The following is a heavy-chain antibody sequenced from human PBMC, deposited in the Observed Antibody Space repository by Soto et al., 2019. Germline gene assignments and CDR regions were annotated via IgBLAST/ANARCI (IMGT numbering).Heavy chain of an antibody. CDR2: INHSGST. J-gene: IGHJ6*02. CDR1: GGSISSSNW. D-gene: IGHD3-22*01. CDR3: AGSGYYHNSGMDV. Sequence: SETLSLTCAVSGGSISSSNWWSWVRQPPGKGLEWIGEINHSGSTNYNPSLKSRVTISVDTSKNQFSLKLSSVTAADTAVYYCAGSGYYHNSGMDVWGQGTTVTVSS. V-gene: IGHV4-4*02.